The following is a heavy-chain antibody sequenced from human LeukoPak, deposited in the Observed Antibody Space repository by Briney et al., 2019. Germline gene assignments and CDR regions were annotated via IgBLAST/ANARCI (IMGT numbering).Heavy chain of an antibody. V-gene: IGHV4-39*01. CDR3: ARRRGSGSWYDSLDL. Sequence: WVRQPPGKGLEWIGSIYYSGSAYNNPSLKSRVTVSVDTSKNQFPLKLSSVTAADTAVYYCARRRGSGSWYDSLDLWGRGTLVTVSS. J-gene: IGHJ2*01. D-gene: IGHD6-13*01. CDR2: IYYSGSA.